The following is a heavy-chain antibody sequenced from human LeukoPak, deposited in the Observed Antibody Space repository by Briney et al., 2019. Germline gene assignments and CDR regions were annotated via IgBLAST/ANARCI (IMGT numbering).Heavy chain of an antibody. V-gene: IGHV4-34*01. CDR1: GGSFSGYY. CDR3: ARGDSGSYPFDY. CDR2: INHSGST. J-gene: IGHJ4*02. Sequence: PSETLSLTCADYGGSFSGYYWSWIRQPPGKGLEWIGEINHSGSTNYNPSLKSRVTISVDTSKNQFSLKLSSVTAADTAVYYCARGDSGSYPFDYWGQGTLVTVSS. D-gene: IGHD1-26*01.